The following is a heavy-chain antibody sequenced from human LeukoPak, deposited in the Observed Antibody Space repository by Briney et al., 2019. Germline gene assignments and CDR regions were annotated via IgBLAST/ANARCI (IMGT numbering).Heavy chain of an antibody. CDR1: GGSISPYY. Sequence: PSETLSLTCTVSGGSISPYYWSWIRQPPGKGLEWIGYIYYSGSTNYNASLRSRVTISVDTSKNQLSLKLSSVTAADTAVYYCARIVPYNYGYIDYWGQGTLVTVSS. J-gene: IGHJ4*02. D-gene: IGHD5-18*01. CDR3: ARIVPYNYGYIDY. V-gene: IGHV4-59*01. CDR2: IYYSGST.